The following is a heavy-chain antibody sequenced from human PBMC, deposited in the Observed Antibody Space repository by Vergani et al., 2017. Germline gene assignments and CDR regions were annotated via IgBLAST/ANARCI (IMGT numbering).Heavy chain of an antibody. J-gene: IGHJ4*02. CDR3: ARESFGGSYSSDFDY. V-gene: IGHV3-33*08. Sequence: QLQLQESGPGLVKPSETLSLTCTVSGGSISSSSYYWGWIRQAPGKGLEWVAVIWYDGSNKYYADSVKGRFTISRDNSKNTLYLQMNSLRAEDTAVYYGARESFGGSYSSDFDYWGQGTLVTVSS. D-gene: IGHD1-26*01. CDR2: IWYDGSNK. CDR1: GGSISSSSYY.